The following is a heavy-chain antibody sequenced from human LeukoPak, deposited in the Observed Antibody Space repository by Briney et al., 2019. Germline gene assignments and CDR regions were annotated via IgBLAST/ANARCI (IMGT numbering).Heavy chain of an antibody. CDR2: IYPGDSET. CDR1: GYSFTNYW. CDR3: ARSRGYTSGRYILADY. J-gene: IGHJ4*02. V-gene: IGHV5-51*01. Sequence: GESLKISCKGSGYSFTNYWIGWVRQMPGKRLEWMGIIYPGDSETRYSPSFQGQVTISADKSITTAYLQWSSLKASDTAMYYCARSRGYTSGRYILADYWGQGTLVTVSS. D-gene: IGHD6-19*01.